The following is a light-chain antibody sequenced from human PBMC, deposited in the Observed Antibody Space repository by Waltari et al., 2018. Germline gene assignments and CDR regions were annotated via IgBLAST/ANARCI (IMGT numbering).Light chain of an antibody. J-gene: IGKJ4*01. CDR1: QYIDNN. Sequence: DIQMTQSPSSLSASVGDRVTITCRASQYIDNNLNWYQQKPGTAPNLLIYGASSLQSAVPSRFSGSGSGTEFTLTISTLQPEDFATYYCQQSYSTPLTFGGGTKV. CDR3: QQSYSTPLT. V-gene: IGKV1-39*01. CDR2: GAS.